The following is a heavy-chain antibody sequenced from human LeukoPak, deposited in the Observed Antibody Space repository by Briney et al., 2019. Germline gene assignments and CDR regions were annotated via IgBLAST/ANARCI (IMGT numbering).Heavy chain of an antibody. CDR3: GRKDLKTPMVLLDV. CDR2: IGTSDPGT. V-gene: IGHV3-23*01. D-gene: IGHD5-18*01. Sequence: GGSLRLSCVASGFSLSGCAMSWVRQAPGKGLEWVSHIGTSDPGTFYADSVKGRFTISRDNSENTLYLQMNSLRDEDTAVYYCGRKDLKTPMVLLDVWGQGTTVIVSS. CDR1: GFSLSGCA. J-gene: IGHJ6*02.